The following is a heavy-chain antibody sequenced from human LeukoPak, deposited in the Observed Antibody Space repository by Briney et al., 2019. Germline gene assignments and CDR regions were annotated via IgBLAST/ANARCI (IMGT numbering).Heavy chain of an antibody. CDR2: IKPDGSAV. V-gene: IGHV3-7*01. CDR1: GLTFNIYW. D-gene: IGHD3-3*01. Sequence: GGSLRLSCAASGLTFNIYWMSWIRQAPGKGLEWVANIKPDGSAVYYLDSVKGRFTISRDNAQNSVFLQMNTLRVEDTAVYYCAGDMAQYYDDSFDIWGEERMVTVSS. CDR3: AGDMAQYYDDSFDI. J-gene: IGHJ3*02.